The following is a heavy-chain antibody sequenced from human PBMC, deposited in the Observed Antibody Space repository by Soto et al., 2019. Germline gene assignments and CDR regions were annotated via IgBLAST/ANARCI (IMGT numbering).Heavy chain of an antibody. D-gene: IGHD3-10*01. CDR3: VRDLDGSGAYYTDF. CDR2: ISAYKTNI. CDR1: GYTFPNYG. J-gene: IGHJ4*02. Sequence: ASVKVSCKASGYTFPNYGITWVRQAPGQGLEWMGWISAYKTNIKYAQKFQGRVTLTTDTSTSTAYMELRSLRSDDTAIYYCVRDLDGSGAYYTDFGGQGNVVNLSS. V-gene: IGHV1-18*01.